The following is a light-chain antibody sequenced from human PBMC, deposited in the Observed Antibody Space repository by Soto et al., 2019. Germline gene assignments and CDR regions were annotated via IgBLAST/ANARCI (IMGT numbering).Light chain of an antibody. V-gene: IGLV2-11*01. CDR2: DVT. Sequence: QSALTQPHSVSGSPGQSVTISCTGTSSDVGGYSYVSWYQQHPGKAPQLIIYDVTERPSGVPDRFSGSKSGNTASLTISGLQAEDEADYYCCPYTGSYSYVFGIGTKATVL. CDR3: CPYTGSYSYV. J-gene: IGLJ1*01. CDR1: SSDVGGYSY.